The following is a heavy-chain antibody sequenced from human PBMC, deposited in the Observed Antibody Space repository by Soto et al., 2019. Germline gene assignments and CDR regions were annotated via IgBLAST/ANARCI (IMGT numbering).Heavy chain of an antibody. D-gene: IGHD1-26*01. V-gene: IGHV1-69*01. J-gene: IGHJ4*02. Sequence: QVQLVQSGAEVKKPGSSVKVSCKASGGTFSSYSINWVRQAPGQGLEWMGEIIPIFGTANYAQKFQGRVTITADESTSTAYMELSSLRPEDTAVYYCARDGGRHSGGIDYWGQGPLVTVSS. CDR1: GGTFSSYS. CDR2: IIPIFGTA. CDR3: ARDGGRHSGGIDY.